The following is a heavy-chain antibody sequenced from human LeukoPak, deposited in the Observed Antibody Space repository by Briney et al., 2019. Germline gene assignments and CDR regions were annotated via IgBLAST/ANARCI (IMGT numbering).Heavy chain of an antibody. J-gene: IGHJ4*02. V-gene: IGHV1-69*04. D-gene: IGHD6-13*01. CDR1: GGTFSSYA. CDR2: IIPILGIA. CDR3: ARDSWGAAAAGTYYFDY. Sequence: ASVKVSCKASGGTFSSYAISWVRQAPGQGLEWMGRIIPILGIANYAQKFQGRVTITADKSTSTAYMELSSLRSEDTAVYYCARDSWGAAAAGTYYFDYWGQGTLVTVSS.